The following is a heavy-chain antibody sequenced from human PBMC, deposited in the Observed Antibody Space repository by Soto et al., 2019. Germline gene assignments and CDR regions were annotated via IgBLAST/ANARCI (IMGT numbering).Heavy chain of an antibody. CDR3: ARSAGLFVISLLDT. Sequence: QVRLQESGPGLVKPPGTLSLTCDVSGDSISSINWWIWVRQPPGKGLQWIGEVYHTGTTNYNPSLKSLVPSSVDKSQNHFSLNVPSVTAADTAVYYCARSAGLFVISLLDTWGQGDLVTVSS. CDR1: GDSISSINW. D-gene: IGHD3-3*01. J-gene: IGHJ5*01. V-gene: IGHV4-4*03. CDR2: VYHTGTT.